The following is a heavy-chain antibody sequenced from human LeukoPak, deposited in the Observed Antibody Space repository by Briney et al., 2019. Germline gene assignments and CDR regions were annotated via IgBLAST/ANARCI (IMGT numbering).Heavy chain of an antibody. CDR3: ARRRTAMAYDAFDI. D-gene: IGHD5-18*01. V-gene: IGHV4-34*01. J-gene: IGHJ3*02. CDR2: INHSGST. Sequence: PSETLSLTCAVYGGSFSGYYWSWIRQPPGKGLEWIGEINHSGSTNYNPSLKSRVTISVDTSKNQFSLKLSSVTAADTAVYYCARRRTAMAYDAFDIWGQGTMVTVSS. CDR1: GGSFSGYY.